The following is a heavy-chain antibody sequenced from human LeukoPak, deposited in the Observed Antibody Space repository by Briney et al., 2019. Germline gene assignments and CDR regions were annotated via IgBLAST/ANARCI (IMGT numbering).Heavy chain of an antibody. CDR2: IRYDGSNK. Sequence: GGSLRLSCAASGFTFSSYGMHWVRQAPGKGLEWVAFIRYDGSNKYYADSVKGRFTISRDNSKNTLYLQMNSLRAEDTAVYYCARDQAPSKTVTTRAGYYYYYMDVWGKGTTVTVSS. CDR1: GFTFSSYG. CDR3: ARDQAPSKTVTTRAGYYYYYMDV. V-gene: IGHV3-30*02. J-gene: IGHJ6*03. D-gene: IGHD4-17*01.